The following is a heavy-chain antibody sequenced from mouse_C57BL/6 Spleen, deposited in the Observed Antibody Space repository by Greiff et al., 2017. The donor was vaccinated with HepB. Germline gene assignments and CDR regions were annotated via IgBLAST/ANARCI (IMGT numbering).Heavy chain of an antibody. CDR2: IHPNSGST. D-gene: IGHD3-1*01. CDR1: GYTFTSYW. V-gene: IGHV1-64*01. Sequence: QVQLQQPGAELVKPGASVKLSCKASGYTFTSYWMHWVKQRPGQGLEWIGMIHPNSGSTNYNEKFKSKATLTVDKSSSTAYMQLSSLTSEDSAVYYCARSRELARGVDYWGQGTTLTVSS. CDR3: ARSRELARGVDY. J-gene: IGHJ2*01.